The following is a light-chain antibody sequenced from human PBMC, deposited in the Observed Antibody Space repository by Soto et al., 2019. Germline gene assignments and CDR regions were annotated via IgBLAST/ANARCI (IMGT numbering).Light chain of an antibody. J-gene: IGLJ2*01. CDR1: SSGVGGYNY. CDR3: SSYTSSSTPVV. Sequence: QSALTQPASVSGSPGQSITISCTGTSSGVGGYNYVSWYQQHPGKAPKLMIYDVSNRPSGVSSRFSGSKSGNTASLTISGLLAEDEADYHCSSYTSSSTPVVFGGGTKLTVL. V-gene: IGLV2-14*01. CDR2: DVS.